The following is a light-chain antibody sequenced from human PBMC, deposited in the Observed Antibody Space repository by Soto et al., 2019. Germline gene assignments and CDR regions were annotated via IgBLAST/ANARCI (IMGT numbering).Light chain of an antibody. CDR2: GAS. CDR1: QSVSSSY. Sequence: EIVLTQSPGTLSLSPGERATLSCRASQSVSSSYLAWYQQKPGQAPRLLIYGASNRATGIPDRFSASGSGPDFTLTISRLEPEDFAVYYCQQYGSSPPYTFGQGTKLENK. J-gene: IGKJ2*01. V-gene: IGKV3-20*01. CDR3: QQYGSSPPYT.